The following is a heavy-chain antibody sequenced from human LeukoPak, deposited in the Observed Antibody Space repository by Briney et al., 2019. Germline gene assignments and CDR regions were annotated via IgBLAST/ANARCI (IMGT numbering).Heavy chain of an antibody. V-gene: IGHV4-30-4*01. D-gene: IGHD4-23*01. CDR1: GGSISSGDYY. Sequence: SETLSLTCTVSGGSISSGDYYWSWIRQPPGKGLEWIGYIYYSGSTYYNPSLKSRVTISVDTSKNQFSLKLSSVTAADTAVYYCAREIPDYGGNNYFDYWGQGTLVTVSS. CDR2: IYYSGST. CDR3: AREIPDYGGNNYFDY. J-gene: IGHJ4*02.